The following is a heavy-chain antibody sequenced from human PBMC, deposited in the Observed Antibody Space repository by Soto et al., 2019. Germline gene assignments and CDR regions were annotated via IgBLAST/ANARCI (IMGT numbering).Heavy chain of an antibody. D-gene: IGHD3-10*01. CDR3: ARRMGSGRYCFDY. CDR2: IYYSGST. J-gene: IGHJ4*02. V-gene: IGHV4-31*03. CDR1: GGSISSGGYY. Sequence: TLSLTCTVSGGSISSGGYYWSWIRQHPGKGLEWIGYIYYSGSTYYNPSLKSRVTISVDTSKNQFSLKLSSVTAADTAVFFCARRMGSGRYCFDYWGQGTLVTVAS.